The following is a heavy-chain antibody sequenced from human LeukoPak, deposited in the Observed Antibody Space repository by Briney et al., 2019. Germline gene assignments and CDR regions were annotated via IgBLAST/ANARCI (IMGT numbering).Heavy chain of an antibody. Sequence: PSETLSLTCAVYGGSFSGYYWSWIRQPPGKGLEWIGEINHSGSTNYNPSLRSRVTISVDTSKSQFSLKLSSVAAADTAVYYRARGLRDAYNYVNYFDYWGQGTLVTVSS. D-gene: IGHD5-24*01. CDR2: INHSGST. CDR1: GGSFSGYY. J-gene: IGHJ4*02. V-gene: IGHV4-34*09. CDR3: ARGLRDAYNYVNYFDY.